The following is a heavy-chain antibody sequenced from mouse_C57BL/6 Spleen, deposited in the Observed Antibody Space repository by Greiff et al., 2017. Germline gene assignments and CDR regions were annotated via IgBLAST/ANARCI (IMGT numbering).Heavy chain of an antibody. CDR1: GYTFTSYW. CDR3: AYYYGSSLFDY. Sequence: VQLQQPGAELVNPGASVKLSCKASGYTFTSYWMHWVKQRPGQGLEWIGMIHPNSGSTNYNEKFKSKATLTVDKSSSTAYMQLSSLTSEDSAVYYCAYYYGSSLFDYWGQGTTLTVSS. D-gene: IGHD1-1*01. CDR2: IHPNSGST. J-gene: IGHJ2*01. V-gene: IGHV1-64*01.